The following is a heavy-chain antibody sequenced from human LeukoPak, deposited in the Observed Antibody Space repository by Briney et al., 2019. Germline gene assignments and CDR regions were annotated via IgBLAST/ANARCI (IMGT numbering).Heavy chain of an antibody. CDR2: TYYRSKWYN. D-gene: IGHD5-18*01. V-gene: IGHV6-1*01. CDR3: ARGSPAGYSYGSSDYYYYMDV. Sequence: SQTLSLTCAISGDSVSSNSAAWNWIRQSPSRGLEWLGRTYYRSKWYNDYAVSVKSRITINPDSSKNQFSLQLNSVTPEDTAVYYCARGSPAGYSYGSSDYYYYMDVWGKGTTVTVSS. CDR1: GDSVSSNSAA. J-gene: IGHJ6*03.